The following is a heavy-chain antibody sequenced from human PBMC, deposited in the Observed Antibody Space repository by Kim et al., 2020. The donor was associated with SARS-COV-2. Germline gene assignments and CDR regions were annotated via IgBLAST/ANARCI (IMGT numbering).Heavy chain of an antibody. CDR2: INHSGST. Sequence: SETLSLTCAVYGGSFSGYYWSWIRQPPGKGLEWIGEINHSGSTNYNPSLKSRVTISVDTSKNQFSLKLSSVTAADTAVYYCARASVVVPAAGSASFDYWGQGTLVTVSS. V-gene: IGHV4-34*01. J-gene: IGHJ4*02. CDR3: ARASVVVPAAGSASFDY. CDR1: GGSFSGYY. D-gene: IGHD2-2*01.